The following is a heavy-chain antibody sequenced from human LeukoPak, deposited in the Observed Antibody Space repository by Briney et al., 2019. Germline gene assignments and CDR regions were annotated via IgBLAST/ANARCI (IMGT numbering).Heavy chain of an antibody. CDR2: IHHSGST. J-gene: IGHJ1*01. D-gene: IGHD2-15*01. Sequence: SETLSLTCTVSGYFISSGYYWGWIRQPPGKGLQWIGSIHHSGSTYYNPSLKSRVTISVDTSKNQFSLKLSSVTAADTAVYYCARDPLYCSGGSCYRYFQHWGQGTLVTVSS. CDR3: ARDPLYCSGGSCYRYFQH. V-gene: IGHV4-38-2*02. CDR1: GYFISSGYY.